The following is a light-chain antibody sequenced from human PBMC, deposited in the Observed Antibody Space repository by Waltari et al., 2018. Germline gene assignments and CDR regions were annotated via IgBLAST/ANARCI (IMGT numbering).Light chain of an antibody. J-gene: IGKJ4*02. V-gene: IGKV1-33*01. CDR2: DAS. Sequence: IPVDQSPTSLSASKGSKGHITCQASQGIRNFLSWVQQKSGNAPKVLIYDASNLEKGVPSRFSGSGFGTYFTFTINSLQPEDIGTYYCQQYESLPLRFGGGTKVEVK. CDR1: QGIRNF. CDR3: QQYESLPLR.